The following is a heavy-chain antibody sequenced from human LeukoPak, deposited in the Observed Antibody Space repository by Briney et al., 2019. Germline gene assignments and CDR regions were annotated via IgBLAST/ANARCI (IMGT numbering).Heavy chain of an antibody. CDR1: GGSISSHY. CDR2: IFYTGNT. J-gene: IGHJ4*02. D-gene: IGHD5/OR15-5a*01. Sequence: SETLSLTCTVSGGSISSHYWSWIRQAPGKGLEWIGCIFYTGNTNYNPSLKSRVTISVDTSKQQFSLRLSSVTAADTAVYYCARHGGNSVYDPFEHWGQGTLVTVSS. CDR3: ARHGGNSVYDPFEH. V-gene: IGHV4-59*08.